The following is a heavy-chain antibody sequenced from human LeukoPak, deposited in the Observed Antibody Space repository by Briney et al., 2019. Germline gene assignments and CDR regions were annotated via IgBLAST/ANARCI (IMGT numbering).Heavy chain of an antibody. CDR2: INPNSGGT. CDR3: ARDLGYCSSTSCYAFDY. Sequence: GASVKVSCKASGYTFTGYYMHWVRQAPGQGLEWMGWINPNSGGTNYAQKFQGGVTMTRDTSISTAYMELSRLRSDDTAVYYCARDLGYCSSTSCYAFDYWGQGTLVTVSS. CDR1: GYTFTGYY. J-gene: IGHJ4*02. V-gene: IGHV1-2*02. D-gene: IGHD2-2*01.